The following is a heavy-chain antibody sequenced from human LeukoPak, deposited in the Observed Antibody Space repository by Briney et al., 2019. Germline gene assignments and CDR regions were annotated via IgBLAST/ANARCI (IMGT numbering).Heavy chain of an antibody. CDR1: GGSFSGYY. Sequence: SGTLSLTCAVYGGSFSGYYWSWIRQPPGKGLEWIGEINHSGSTNYNPSLKSRVTISVDTSKNQFSLKLSSVTAADTAVYYCARDTHQEPFDYWGQEPWSPSPQ. V-gene: IGHV4-34*01. J-gene: IGHJ4*01. CDR2: INHSGST. CDR3: ARDTHQEPFDY. D-gene: IGHD1-26*01.